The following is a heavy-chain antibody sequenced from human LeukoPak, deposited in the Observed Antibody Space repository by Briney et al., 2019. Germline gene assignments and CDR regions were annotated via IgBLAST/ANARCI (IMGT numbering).Heavy chain of an antibody. J-gene: IGHJ2*01. CDR1: GFTFSSYG. CDR2: ISYDGSNK. D-gene: IGHD6-19*01. CDR3: AKDAMGLGFHWHFDL. V-gene: IGHV3-30*18. Sequence: PGGSLRLSCAASGFTFSSYGMHWVRQAPGKGLEWVAVISYDGSNKYYADSVKGRFTISRDNSKDTLYLQMNSLRAEDTAVYYCAKDAMGLGFHWHFDLWGRGTLVTVSS.